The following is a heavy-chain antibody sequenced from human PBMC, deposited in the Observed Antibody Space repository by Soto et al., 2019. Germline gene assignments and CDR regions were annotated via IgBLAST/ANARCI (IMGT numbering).Heavy chain of an antibody. D-gene: IGHD3-22*01. CDR2: IVPVFGRP. Sequence: VKVSCTAFGGSFSNLGISWVRQAPGQGLGWMGGIVPVFGRPNYAQRFRGRLTINAEESTSTGYMKLRSLTSDDTALYYCARVVDYFDSSGYAHWGLGTLVTVSS. J-gene: IGHJ4*01. V-gene: IGHV1-69*13. CDR3: ARVVDYFDSSGYAH. CDR1: GGSFSNLG.